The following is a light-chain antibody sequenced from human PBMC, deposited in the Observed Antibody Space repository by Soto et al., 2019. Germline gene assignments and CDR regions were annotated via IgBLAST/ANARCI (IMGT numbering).Light chain of an antibody. Sequence: DIQMTHSPSSVSASVGDRVTMTCRSSQGINSWLAWYQQKPGKAPKLLIYAASNLQSGVPSRFSGSGSGTDFTLTISSLQPEDFATYYFQQANSFPWTFGQGTKVEIK. J-gene: IGKJ1*01. CDR3: QQANSFPWT. CDR1: QGINSW. CDR2: AAS. V-gene: IGKV1-12*01.